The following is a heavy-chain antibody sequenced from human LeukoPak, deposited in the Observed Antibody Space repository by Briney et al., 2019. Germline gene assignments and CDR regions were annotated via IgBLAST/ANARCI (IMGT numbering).Heavy chain of an antibody. CDR3: ARRFHGSSWYRDY. V-gene: IGHV4-38-2*02. J-gene: IGHJ4*02. CDR2: IYHSGNT. D-gene: IGHD6-13*01. Sequence: SETLSLTCTVSGYSINSGYYWGWIRQPPGKGLEWIGNIYHSGNTYYNPSLKSRVTISLDTSKNQFSLKLSSVTAADTAVYYCARRFHGSSWYRDYWGQGTLVTVSS. CDR1: GYSINSGYY.